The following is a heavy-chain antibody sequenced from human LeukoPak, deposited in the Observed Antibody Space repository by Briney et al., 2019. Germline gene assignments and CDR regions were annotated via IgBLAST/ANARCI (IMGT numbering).Heavy chain of an antibody. J-gene: IGHJ3*02. Sequence: GGSLRLSCAVSGFTLSSYWMHWVRQLPGKGLVWVSRINSDGSGISYAGSVKGRFTISRDNAKNTLYLQMNSLGAEDTAVYYCARGNAHAFDIWGQGTMVTVSS. CDR2: INSDGSGI. CDR3: ARGNAHAFDI. CDR1: GFTLSSYW. V-gene: IGHV3-74*01.